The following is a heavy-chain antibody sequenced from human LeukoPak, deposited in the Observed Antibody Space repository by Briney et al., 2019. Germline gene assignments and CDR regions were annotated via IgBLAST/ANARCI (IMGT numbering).Heavy chain of an antibody. CDR3: ARDFQDSYSSSWYGVDY. V-gene: IGHV3-11*04. J-gene: IGHJ4*02. D-gene: IGHD6-13*01. Sequence: GGSLRLSCAASGFSFSDYYMSWIRQAPGKGLEWVSYISSSGSTIYYADSVKGRFTISRDNAKNSLYLQMNSLRAEDTAVYYCARDFQDSYSSSWYGVDYWGQGTLVTVSS. CDR2: ISSSGSTI. CDR1: GFSFSDYY.